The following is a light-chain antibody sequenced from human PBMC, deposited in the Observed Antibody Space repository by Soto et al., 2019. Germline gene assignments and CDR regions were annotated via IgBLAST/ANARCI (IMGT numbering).Light chain of an antibody. Sequence: QSVLTQPACGSGSPGQWITISCTGTSSDVGAHNYVSWYQQHPGKAPKLMIYEVSNRPSGVSNRFSGSKSGNTASLTISGLQAEDEADYYCSSYTSSSPFRTGTKVTVL. J-gene: IGLJ1*01. V-gene: IGLV2-14*01. CDR3: SSYTSSSP. CDR1: SSDVGAHNY. CDR2: EVS.